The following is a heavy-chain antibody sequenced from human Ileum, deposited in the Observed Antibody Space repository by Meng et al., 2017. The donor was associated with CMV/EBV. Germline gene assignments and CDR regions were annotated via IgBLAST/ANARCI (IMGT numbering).Heavy chain of an antibody. CDR2: IKSTTDGGAT. CDR3: STDPRGLRFLGESWFDS. Sequence: FSKAWMTWVRQAPGKGQEWVARIKSTTDGGATDYAAAVKGRFTISRDDSKNTLFLQMNTLKTEDTAFYYCSTDPRGLRFLGESWFDSWGQGTLVTVSS. J-gene: IGHJ5*01. CDR1: FSKAW. D-gene: IGHD3-3*01. V-gene: IGHV3-15*01.